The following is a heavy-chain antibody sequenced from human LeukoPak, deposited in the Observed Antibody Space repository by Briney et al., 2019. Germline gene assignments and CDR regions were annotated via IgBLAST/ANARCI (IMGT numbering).Heavy chain of an antibody. CDR1: GGTFSSYA. CDR3: ARDIAGNDRAPYDSENWYFDL. CDR2: IIPIFGTA. Sequence: GASVKVSCKASGGTFSSYAISWVRQAPGQGLEWMGGIIPIFGTANYAQKFQGRVTITADESTSTAYMELSSLRSEDTAVYYCARDIAGNDRAPYDSENWYFDLWGRGTLVTVSS. J-gene: IGHJ2*01. D-gene: IGHD5-12*01. V-gene: IGHV1-69*01.